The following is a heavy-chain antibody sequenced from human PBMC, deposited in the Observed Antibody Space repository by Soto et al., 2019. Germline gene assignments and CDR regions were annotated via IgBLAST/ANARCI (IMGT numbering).Heavy chain of an antibody. Sequence: ASVKVSCKASGYTFTSYDINWVRQATGQGLEWMGWMNPNSGNTGYAQKFQGRVTMTRNTSISTAYMELSSLRSEDTAVYYCARGSRYCTNGVCFNDYWGQGTLVPV. CDR1: GYTFTSYD. CDR2: MNPNSGNT. CDR3: ARGSRYCTNGVCFNDY. V-gene: IGHV1-8*01. D-gene: IGHD2-8*01. J-gene: IGHJ4*02.